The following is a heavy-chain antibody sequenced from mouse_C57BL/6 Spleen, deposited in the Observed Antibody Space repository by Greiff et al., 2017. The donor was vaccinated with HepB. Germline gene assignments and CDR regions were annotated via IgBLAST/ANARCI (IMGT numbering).Heavy chain of an antibody. CDR2: IYPGSGNT. D-gene: IGHD1-1*01. CDR3: ASRSYVGDAMDY. V-gene: IGHV1-76*01. J-gene: IGHJ4*01. Sequence: QVHVKQSGAELVRPGASVKLSCKASGYTFTDYYINWVKQRPGQGLEWIARIYPGSGNTYYNEKFKGKATLTAEKSSSTAYMQLSSLTSEDSAVYFWASRSYVGDAMDYWGQGTSVTVSS. CDR1: GYTFTDYY.